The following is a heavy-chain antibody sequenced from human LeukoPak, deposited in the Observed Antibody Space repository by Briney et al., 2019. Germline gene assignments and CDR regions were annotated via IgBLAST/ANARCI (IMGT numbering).Heavy chain of an antibody. D-gene: IGHD2-15*01. CDR3: AKERNIVVVVAATN. J-gene: IGHJ4*02. CDR2: IGGSGGST. Sequence: GGSLRLSCAASGFTFSSYAMSWVRQAPGKGLECVSAIGGSGGSTYYADSVKGRFTISRDNSKNTLYLQMNSLRAEDTAVYYCAKERNIVVVVAATNWGQGTLVTVSS. CDR1: GFTFSSYA. V-gene: IGHV3-23*01.